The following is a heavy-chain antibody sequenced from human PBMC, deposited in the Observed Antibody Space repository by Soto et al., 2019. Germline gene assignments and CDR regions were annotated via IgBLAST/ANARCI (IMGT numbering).Heavy chain of an antibody. CDR2: IYYSGST. V-gene: IGHV4-59*01. CDR3: ARVLLLSSSEPDDAFDI. Sequence: QVQLQESGPGLVKPSETLSLTCTVSGGSISSYYWSWIRQPPGKGLEWIGYIYYSGSTNYNPSLKSRVPLSVDTSKNQFSLKPSSVTAADTAVYYCARVLLLSSSEPDDAFDIWGQGTMVTVSS. CDR1: GGSISSYY. D-gene: IGHD6-13*01. J-gene: IGHJ3*02.